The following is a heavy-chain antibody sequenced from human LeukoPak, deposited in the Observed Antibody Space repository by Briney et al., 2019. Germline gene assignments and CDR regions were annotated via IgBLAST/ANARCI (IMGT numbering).Heavy chain of an antibody. V-gene: IGHV4-30-2*05. J-gene: IGHJ4*02. CDR2: IYHSGST. Sequence: SETLSLTCAVSGGSISSGGYSWSWIRQPPGKGLEWIGYIYHSGSTYYNPSLKSRVTISVDTSKNQFFLNLRSATAADTAVYYCARGDTSMLTGIDYWGQGTLVTVSS. CDR3: ARGDTSMLTGIDY. CDR1: GGSISSGGYS. D-gene: IGHD5-18*01.